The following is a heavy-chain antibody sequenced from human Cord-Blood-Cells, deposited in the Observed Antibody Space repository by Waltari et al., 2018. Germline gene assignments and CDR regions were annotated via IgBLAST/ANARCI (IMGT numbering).Heavy chain of an antibody. CDR1: GGSISSSSYY. CDR3: ARRAIMEVYYDFWSGYYNWCDP. CDR2: IYFSGRT. V-gene: IGHV4-39*01. D-gene: IGHD3-3*01. Sequence: QLQLQESGPGLVKPSETLSLTCTVSGGSISSSSYYWGLIRQPPGTGRACIGSIYFSGRTYYNASLKARLTKSRDTANNQFSLKLSSGTAADTAVYYCARRAIMEVYYDFWSGYYNWCDPWGQGTLVTVSS. J-gene: IGHJ5*02.